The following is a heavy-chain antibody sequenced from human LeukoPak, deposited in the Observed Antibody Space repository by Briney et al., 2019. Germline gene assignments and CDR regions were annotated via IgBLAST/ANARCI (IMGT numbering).Heavy chain of an antibody. D-gene: IGHD6-13*01. CDR1: GGSISSGAYS. J-gene: IGHJ6*02. Sequence: SETLSLTCAVSGGSISSGAYSWSWIRQPPGKGLEWIGCIYHSGSIYYNPSLKSRVTTSVDRSRNQFSLRLSSVTAADTAVYFCARARGSSSPYYHYGMDVWGQGTTVTVSS. V-gene: IGHV4-30-2*01. CDR3: ARARGSSSPYYHYGMDV. CDR2: IYHSGSI.